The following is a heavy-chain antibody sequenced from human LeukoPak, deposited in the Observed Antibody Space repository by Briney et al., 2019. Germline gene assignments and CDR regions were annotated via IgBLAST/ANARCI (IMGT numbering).Heavy chain of an antibody. J-gene: IGHJ3*02. V-gene: IGHV4-4*07. CDR3: ARPQDGYNLNDAFDI. CDR2: ISTSGST. CDR1: GGSISSYY. Sequence: PSETLSLTCTVSGGSISSYYWSWIRQPAGKGLESIGHISTSGSTNYNPSLKSRVTMSVDTSKNQFSLKLSSVTAADTAVYYCARPQDGYNLNDAFDIWGQGTMITVSS. D-gene: IGHD5-24*01.